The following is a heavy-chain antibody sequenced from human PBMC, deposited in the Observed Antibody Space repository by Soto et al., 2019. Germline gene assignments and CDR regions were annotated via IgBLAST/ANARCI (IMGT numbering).Heavy chain of an antibody. CDR2: ISYDGSNK. D-gene: IGHD3-10*01. J-gene: IGHJ4*02. CDR1: GFTFSSYG. V-gene: IGHV3-30*18. Sequence: GGSLRLSCAASGFTFSSYGMHWVRQAPGKGLEWVAVISYDGSNKYYADSVKGRFTISRANSKNTLYLQMNSLRAEDTAVYYCAKEGPWPYWNYYGSGFDYWGQGTLVTVSS. CDR3: AKEGPWPYWNYYGSGFDY.